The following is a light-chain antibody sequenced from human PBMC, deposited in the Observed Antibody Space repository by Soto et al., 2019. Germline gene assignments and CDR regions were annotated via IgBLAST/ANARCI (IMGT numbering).Light chain of an antibody. CDR3: QQLFIYPPT. V-gene: IGKV1-13*02. CDR2: GAS. J-gene: IGKJ3*01. Sequence: AIHVTQSPSSLSASVGDRVTISFRTSQGLGSPLAWYQQTPGKPPRLLIYGASTLQSGVPSRLSGSGSGTHFSLTVSSLQPEDFATYYCQQLFIYPPTFGPGTKVDIK. CDR1: QGLGSP.